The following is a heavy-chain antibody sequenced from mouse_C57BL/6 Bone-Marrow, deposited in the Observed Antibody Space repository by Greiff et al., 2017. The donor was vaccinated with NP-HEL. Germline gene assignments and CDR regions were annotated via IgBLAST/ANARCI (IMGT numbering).Heavy chain of an antibody. D-gene: IGHD2-14*01. CDR1: GFSLTSYG. J-gene: IGHJ1*03. V-gene: IGHV2-6-1*01. CDR3: ARHTYRGNYFDV. Sequence: VQLVESGPGLVAPSQSLSITCTVSGFSLTSYGVHWVRQPPGKGLEWLVVIWSDGSTTYNSALKSRLSISKDNPKSQVFLKMNSLQTDDTAMDYCARHTYRGNYFDVWGTGTTVTVSS. CDR2: IWSDGST.